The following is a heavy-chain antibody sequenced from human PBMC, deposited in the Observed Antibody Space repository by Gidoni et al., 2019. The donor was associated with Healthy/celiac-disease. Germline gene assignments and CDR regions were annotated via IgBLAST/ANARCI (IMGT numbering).Heavy chain of an antibody. D-gene: IGHD2-2*02. CDR2: ISAYKGNT. Sequence: QVQLVQSGAEVTKPGASVKVSCQAAGYTFTSFGTRWVRQAPGLGLEGMGWISAYKGNTNHAHKLQGRVTMTTHTSTSTVYMELRSLRSDDTAVYYCARDIYCSSTSCYMGGRGAFDIWGQGTMVTVSS. J-gene: IGHJ3*02. CDR3: ARDIYCSSTSCYMGGRGAFDI. V-gene: IGHV1-18*04. CDR1: GYTFTSFG.